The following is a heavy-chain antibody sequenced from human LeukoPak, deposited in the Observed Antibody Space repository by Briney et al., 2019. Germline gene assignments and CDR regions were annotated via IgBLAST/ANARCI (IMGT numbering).Heavy chain of an antibody. CDR3: ARLYSSSFPPYYYYYGMDV. CDR1: GGSFSGYY. Sequence: SETLSLTCAVYGGSFSGYYWSWIRQPPGKGLEWIGEINHSGSTNYNPSLKSRVTISVDTSKNQFSLKLSSVTAADTAVYYCARLYSSSFPPYYYYYGMDVWGQGTTVTVSS. V-gene: IGHV4-34*01. J-gene: IGHJ6*02. D-gene: IGHD6-6*01. CDR2: INHSGST.